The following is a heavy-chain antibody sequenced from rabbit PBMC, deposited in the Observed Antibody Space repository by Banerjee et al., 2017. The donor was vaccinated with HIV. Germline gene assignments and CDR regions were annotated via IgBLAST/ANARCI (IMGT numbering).Heavy chain of an antibody. J-gene: IGHJ4*01. CDR2: IYPGFDMT. CDR3: TRLEVVAGVYYFNL. Sequence: QEQLEESGGDLVKPEGSLTLTCTASGFSFSSSYWICWVRQAPGKGPEWIGYIYPGFDMTNYATSVKGRFTISSDNAQNTVTLQMTSLTASDTATYFCTRLEVVAGVYYFNLWGKAPSSPS. V-gene: IGHV1S45*01. D-gene: IGHD4-1*01. CDR1: GFSFSSSYW.